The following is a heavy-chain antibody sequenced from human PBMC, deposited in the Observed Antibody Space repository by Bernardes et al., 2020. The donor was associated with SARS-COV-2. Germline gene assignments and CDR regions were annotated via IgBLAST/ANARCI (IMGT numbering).Heavy chain of an antibody. D-gene: IGHD5-18*01. J-gene: IGHJ4*02. V-gene: IGHV3-66*02. Sequence: GGSLRLSCAASGFTVSSNYMSWVRQAPGKGLEWVPVIYSGGSTYYADSVKGRFTISRDNSKNTLYLQMNSLRAEDTAVYYCARKRGYSYGYGDYWGQGTLVTVSS. CDR1: GFTVSSNY. CDR2: IYSGGST. CDR3: ARKRGYSYGYGDY.